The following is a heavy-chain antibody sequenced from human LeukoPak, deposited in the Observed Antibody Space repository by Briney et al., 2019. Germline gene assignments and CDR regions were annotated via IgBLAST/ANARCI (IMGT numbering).Heavy chain of an antibody. CDR1: GYTFTGYY. CDR2: INPNSGGT. V-gene: IGHV1-2*02. Sequence: ASVKVSCKASGYTFTGYYMHWVRQAPGQGLEWMGWINPNSGGTNYAQKFQGRVTMTRDTSISTAYMELSRLRSDDTAVYYCARDSADCSSTSCYSWNWFDPWGQGTLVTVSP. D-gene: IGHD2-2*02. J-gene: IGHJ5*02. CDR3: ARDSADCSSTSCYSWNWFDP.